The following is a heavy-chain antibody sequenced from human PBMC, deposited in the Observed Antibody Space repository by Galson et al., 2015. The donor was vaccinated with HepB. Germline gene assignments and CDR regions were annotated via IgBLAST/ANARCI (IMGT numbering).Heavy chain of an antibody. J-gene: IGHJ6*03. D-gene: IGHD3-3*01. CDR3: AKDGGYYDFWSGYSHMDV. V-gene: IGHV3-9*01. Sequence: SLRLSCAASGFTFDDYAMHWVRQAPGKGLEWVSGISWNSGSIGYADSVKGRFTISRDNAKNSLYLQMNSLRAEDTALYYCAKDGGYYDFWSGYSHMDVWGKGTTVTVSS. CDR2: ISWNSGSI. CDR1: GFTFDDYA.